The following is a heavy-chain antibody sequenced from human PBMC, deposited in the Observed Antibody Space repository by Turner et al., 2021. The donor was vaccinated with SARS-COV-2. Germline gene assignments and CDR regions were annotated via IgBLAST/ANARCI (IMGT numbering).Heavy chain of an antibody. Sequence: QLQLQESGPGLVKPSETLSLTCTVSGGSISSSSYYWGWIRQSPGKGLEWIGNIYYCGRAYYRPSLESRVTISVDTSKNQFSLRLSSVTGADTAVYYCASAFFYDSSGYYDYFDHWGQGTLVTVSS. CDR1: GGSISSSSYY. CDR2: IYYCGRA. V-gene: IGHV4-39*01. J-gene: IGHJ4*02. D-gene: IGHD3-22*01. CDR3: ASAFFYDSSGYYDYFDH.